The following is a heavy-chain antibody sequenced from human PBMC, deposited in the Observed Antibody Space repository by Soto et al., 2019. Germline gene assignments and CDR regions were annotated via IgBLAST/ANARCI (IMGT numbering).Heavy chain of an antibody. CDR1: GYSFTNYW. D-gene: IGHD6-13*01. J-gene: IGHJ4*02. V-gene: IGHV5-51*01. Sequence: PGESLKISCKGSGYSFTNYWIGWVRQMPGKGLEWMGIIYPGDSDTRYRPSFQGQVTISSDKSINTAYLQWNSLKASDIAMYYCARLSGSWTPDYWGQGTLVTVPS. CDR2: IYPGDSDT. CDR3: ARLSGSWTPDY.